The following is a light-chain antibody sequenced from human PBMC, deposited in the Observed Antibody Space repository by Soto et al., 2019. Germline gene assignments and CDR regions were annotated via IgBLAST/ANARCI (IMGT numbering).Light chain of an antibody. CDR1: QSVSSY. V-gene: IGKV3-11*01. CDR2: DAS. Sequence: EIVLTQSPATLSLSPGERATLSCRASQSVSSYLAWYQQKPGQAPRLLIYDASNRATGIPARFSGSGSGTDFTLTISSLEPEDFAVYYCQSWRTFGQGTKVDIK. J-gene: IGKJ1*01. CDR3: QSWRT.